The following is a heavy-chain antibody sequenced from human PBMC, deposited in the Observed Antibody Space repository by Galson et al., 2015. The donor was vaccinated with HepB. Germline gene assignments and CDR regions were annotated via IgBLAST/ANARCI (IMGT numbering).Heavy chain of an antibody. Sequence: SLRLSCAASGFQFSRYSMSWVRQAAGKGLEWVSYISWTFSNPENDSADSVKGRFTISRDDATQSVFLQMNSLRDEDTAVYFCVRVAGGGASADDSWGQGTLVTVSS. CDR1: GFQFSRYS. D-gene: IGHD2-21*01. CDR3: VRVAGGGASADDS. V-gene: IGHV3-48*02. CDR2: ISWTFSNP. J-gene: IGHJ4*02.